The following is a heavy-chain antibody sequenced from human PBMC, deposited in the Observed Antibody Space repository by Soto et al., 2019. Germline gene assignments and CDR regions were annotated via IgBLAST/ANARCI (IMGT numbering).Heavy chain of an antibody. V-gene: IGHV4-31*03. CDR1: GGSISTGGYY. CDR3: ARDVAGYYDILTGYYKRSHAFDI. Sequence: SETLSLTCTAPGGSISTGGYYWSWIRQHPGKGLEWIGYIYYSGSTYYNPSLKSRVTISVDTSKNQFSLKLSSVTAADTAVYYCARDVAGYYDILTGYYKRSHAFDIWGQGTMVTVS. D-gene: IGHD3-9*01. J-gene: IGHJ3*02. CDR2: IYYSGST.